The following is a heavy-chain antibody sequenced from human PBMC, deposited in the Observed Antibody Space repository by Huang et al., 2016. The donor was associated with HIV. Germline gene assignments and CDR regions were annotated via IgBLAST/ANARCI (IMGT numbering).Heavy chain of an antibody. CDR2: IYHSGPT. CDR1: GGSISSSSYY. Sequence: QLQLQESGPGLVKPSETLSLTCTVSGGSISSSSYYWGWIRQPPGKGLGWIGSIYHSGPTSYNPSLKSRVTISVDTSRTQFPLKLSSVTAADTAVYYCAAHGRIVGIPAAPLRFDPWGQGTLVTVSS. D-gene: IGHD6-13*01. CDR3: AAHGRIVGIPAAPLRFDP. V-gene: IGHV4-39*01. J-gene: IGHJ5*02.